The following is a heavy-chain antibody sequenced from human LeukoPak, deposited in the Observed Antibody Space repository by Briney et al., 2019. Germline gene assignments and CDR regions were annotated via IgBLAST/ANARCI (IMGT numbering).Heavy chain of an antibody. CDR1: VFIFSRYW. V-gene: IGHV3-7*01. J-gene: IGHJ4*02. D-gene: IGHD1-1*01. Sequence: GGSVRLSCAVSVFIFSRYWVSWVRQAPGRGLEGVANMPPDGNEKYYMDSVRGRFTISRDNVKNSLYLQMDSLRVEDTAVYFCARSPASGTAIGYWGQGTLVTVSS. CDR3: ARSPASGTAIGY. CDR2: MPPDGNEK.